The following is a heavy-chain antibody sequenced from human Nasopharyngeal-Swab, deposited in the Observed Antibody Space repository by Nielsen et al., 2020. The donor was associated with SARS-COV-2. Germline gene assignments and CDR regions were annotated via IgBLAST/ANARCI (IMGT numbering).Heavy chain of an antibody. Sequence: RQAPGKGLEWIGYIYYSGSTYYNPSLKSRVTISVDTSKNQFSLKLSSVTAADTAVYYCARDGYGSGSYSNWGQGTLVPSPQ. CDR3: ARDGYGSGSYSN. J-gene: IGHJ4*02. V-gene: IGHV4-30-4*01. D-gene: IGHD3-10*01. CDR2: IYYSGST.